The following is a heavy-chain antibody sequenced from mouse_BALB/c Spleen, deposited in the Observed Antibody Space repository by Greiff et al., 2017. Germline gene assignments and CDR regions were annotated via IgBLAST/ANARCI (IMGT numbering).Heavy chain of an antibody. CDR3: ARGGYGSSIYYAMDY. D-gene: IGHD1-1*01. CDR2: ISSGGST. J-gene: IGHJ4*01. V-gene: IGHV5-6-5*01. CDR1: GFTFSSYA. Sequence: EVKLMESGGGLVKPGGSLKLSCAASGFTFSSYAMSWVRQTPEKRLEWVASISSGGSTYYPDSVKGRFTISRDNARNILYLQMSSLRSEDTAMYYCARGGYGSSIYYAMDYWGQGTSVTVAS.